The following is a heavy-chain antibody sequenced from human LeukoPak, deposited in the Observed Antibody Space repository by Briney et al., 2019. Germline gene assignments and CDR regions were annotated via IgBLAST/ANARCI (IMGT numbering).Heavy chain of an antibody. Sequence: GESLRLSCAASGFTFSSYAMSWVRQAPGKGLEWVSALGGSGRSIYYADSVKGRFTISRDNSKNTLYLRMNSLRAEDTAVYYCAKSTTTVTPYYFDYWGQGNLVTVSS. J-gene: IGHJ4*02. V-gene: IGHV3-23*01. CDR3: AKSTTTVTPYYFDY. CDR1: GFTFSSYA. CDR2: LGGSGRSI. D-gene: IGHD4-17*01.